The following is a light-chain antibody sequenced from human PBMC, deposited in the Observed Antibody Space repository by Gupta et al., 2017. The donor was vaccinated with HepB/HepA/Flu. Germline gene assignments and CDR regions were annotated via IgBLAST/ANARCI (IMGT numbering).Light chain of an antibody. J-gene: IGKJ1*01. CDR2: GAS. Sequence: EIVMTQSPATLSVSPGERATLSCRASQSVSSNLAWYQQKPGQAPRLLIYGASTRATGIPARFSGSGSGTEFTLTISSLQSEDFAVHYCQHGATFGQGTKVEIK. V-gene: IGKV3-15*01. CDR3: QHGAT. CDR1: QSVSSN.